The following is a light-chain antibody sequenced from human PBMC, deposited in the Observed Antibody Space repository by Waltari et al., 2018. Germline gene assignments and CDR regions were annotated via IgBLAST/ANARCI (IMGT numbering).Light chain of an antibody. J-gene: IGKJ2*01. V-gene: IGKV1-5*03. CDR3: QHYSSAPYT. Sequence: DIQMTQSPSTLSASVGDRVTIPCRASQSNSSWLAWYQVRPGKAPKLQSQKAASLQSGGPSRFSGSESGTTEFTLTISSLQPDDFATYYCQHYSSAPYTFGQGTKLEIK. CDR1: QSNSSW. CDR2: KAA.